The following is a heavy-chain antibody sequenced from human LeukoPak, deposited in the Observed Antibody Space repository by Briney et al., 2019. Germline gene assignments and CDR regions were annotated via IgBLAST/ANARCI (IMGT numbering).Heavy chain of an antibody. Sequence: ASVKVSCKASGYTFTGYYIHWVRQAPGQGLEWMGWINPNSGGTNYAQKFQGRVTMTRDTSISTAYMELSSLRSEDTAVYYCAGGRLLWFGASGDYMDVWGKGTTVTISS. CDR1: GYTFTGYY. V-gene: IGHV1-2*02. J-gene: IGHJ6*03. CDR3: AGGRLLWFGASGDYMDV. D-gene: IGHD3-10*01. CDR2: INPNSGGT.